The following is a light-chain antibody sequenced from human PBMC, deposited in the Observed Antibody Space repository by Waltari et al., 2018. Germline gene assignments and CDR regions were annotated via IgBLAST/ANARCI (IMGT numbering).Light chain of an antibody. Sequence: EIVLTQSPGTLSLSPGERATLSCRASQSVRSSYLSWYLKKPGQAPRLLIYGASSSATGIPDRFSGSGSGTDFTLTISRLAPDDFAVYYCQQYGTLFTFGQGTRLEIK. J-gene: IGKJ5*01. CDR3: QQYGTLFT. CDR2: GAS. V-gene: IGKV3-20*01. CDR1: QSVRSSY.